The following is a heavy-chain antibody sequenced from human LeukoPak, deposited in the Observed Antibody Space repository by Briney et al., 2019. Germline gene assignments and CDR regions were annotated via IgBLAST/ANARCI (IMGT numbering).Heavy chain of an antibody. CDR2: IYHSGST. J-gene: IGHJ6*03. Sequence: SETLSLTCTVSGYSISSGYYWGWIRQPPGKGLQWIGSIYHSGSTYYNPSLKSRVTISADTSKNQFSLKLSSVTAADTAVYYCARCKVGYSYGYYYYYMDVWGKGTTVTVSS. CDR1: GYSISSGYY. D-gene: IGHD5-18*01. V-gene: IGHV4-38-2*02. CDR3: ARCKVGYSYGYYYYYMDV.